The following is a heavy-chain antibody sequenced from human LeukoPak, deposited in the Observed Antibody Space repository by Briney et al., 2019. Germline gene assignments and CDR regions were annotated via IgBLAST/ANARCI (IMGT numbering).Heavy chain of an antibody. CDR2: INWNGAGT. CDR3: AKAAADPGYSSGWYYFDY. Sequence: PGGSLRLSCAASGFTFNTFWMSWVRQAPGKGLEWVSGINWNGAGTAYADSVKGRFTISRDNAKNSLYLQMNSLRVEDTALYYCAKAAADPGYSSGWYYFDYWGQGTLVTVSS. V-gene: IGHV3-20*04. J-gene: IGHJ4*02. D-gene: IGHD6-19*01. CDR1: GFTFNTFW.